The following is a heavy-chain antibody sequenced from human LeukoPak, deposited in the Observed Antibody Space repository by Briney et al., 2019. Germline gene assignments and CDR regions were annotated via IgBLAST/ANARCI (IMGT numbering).Heavy chain of an antibody. CDR2: IYSSGLT. CDR1: GGSMKTLH. J-gene: IGHJ3*02. Sequence: SETLSLTCSVSGGSMKTLHWSWIRQPAGKGLEWIGRIYSSGLTYYNPSHKSRVTMSEDTSKNQFSLKLTSVTAADTAVYYCARDKVYHYDSSGYRLDGFDIWGQGRMVIVSS. D-gene: IGHD3-22*01. CDR3: ARDKVYHYDSSGYRLDGFDI. V-gene: IGHV4-4*07.